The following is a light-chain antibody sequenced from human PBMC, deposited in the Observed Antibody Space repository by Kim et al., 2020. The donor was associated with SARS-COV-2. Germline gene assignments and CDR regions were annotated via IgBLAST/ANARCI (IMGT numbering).Light chain of an antibody. V-gene: IGLV8-61*01. CDR2: NTK. J-gene: IGLJ3*02. CDR3: VLYLDGAYWV. Sequence: QTVVTQEPSLSVSPGGTVTLTCDLTSGSVSTNYYPSWYQQTPGQAPRALIYNTKTRSSGVPDRFSGSILGNRAALTITGAQAGDESVYYCVLYLDGAYWVFGGGTKLTVL. CDR1: SGSVSTNYY.